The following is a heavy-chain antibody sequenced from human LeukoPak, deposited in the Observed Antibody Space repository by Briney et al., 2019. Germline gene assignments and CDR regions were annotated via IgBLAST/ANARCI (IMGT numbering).Heavy chain of an antibody. CDR3: ARVSDSSGFDAFDI. J-gene: IGHJ3*02. CDR2: IYYSGST. V-gene: IGHV4-59*01. Sequence: SETLSLTCTDSGGSISSYYGSWIRQPPGKGLECIGYIYYSGSTNYIPSLKSRVTMSVDTSKNQFSLKLSSVTAADTAVYYCARVSDSSGFDAFDIWGQGTMVTVSS. CDR1: GGSISSYY. D-gene: IGHD3-22*01.